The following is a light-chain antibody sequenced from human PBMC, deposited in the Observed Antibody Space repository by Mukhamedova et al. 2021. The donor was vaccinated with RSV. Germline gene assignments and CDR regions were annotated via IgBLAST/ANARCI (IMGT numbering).Light chain of an antibody. CDR2: AAS. V-gene: IGKV1-39*01. Sequence: WYQRRVHGKAPKLLIYAASSLQSGVPSRFSGCGSGTEFTLTISSLSPEDFATYYCQQSHSLPPNTFGQGTNLEIK. J-gene: IGKJ2*01. CDR3: QQSHSLPPNT.